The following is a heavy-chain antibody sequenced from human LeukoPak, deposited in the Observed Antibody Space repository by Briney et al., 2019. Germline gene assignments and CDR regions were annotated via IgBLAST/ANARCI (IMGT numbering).Heavy chain of an antibody. CDR3: AREWYNSSWNGWRDAFDI. Sequence: SSETLSLTCTVSGGAIRSQYWSWIRQPPGKGLEWIGYIYYTGNSNYNPSLKSRVTISVDTSKNQFSLKLSSMTAADTAVYYCAREWYNSSWNGWRDAFDIWGQGTMVTVSS. CDR2: IYYTGNS. V-gene: IGHV4-59*11. CDR1: GGAIRSQY. D-gene: IGHD6-13*01. J-gene: IGHJ3*02.